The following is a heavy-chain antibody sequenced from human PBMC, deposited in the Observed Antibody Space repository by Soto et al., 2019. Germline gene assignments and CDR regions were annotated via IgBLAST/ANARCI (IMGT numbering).Heavy chain of an antibody. J-gene: IGHJ4*02. CDR1: GFSFSRFP. D-gene: IGHD6-19*01. CDR2: ISYGGNTE. V-gene: IGHV3-30-3*01. Sequence: PGGSLRLSCVTSGFSFSRFPFQWVRQAPGKGLEWVAFISYGGNTEYYADSVKGRFTISRDNSKNTVYLQMNTLRTEDTAVYYCARESYESGWSYSDYWGQGTLVTVSS. CDR3: ARESYESGWSYSDY.